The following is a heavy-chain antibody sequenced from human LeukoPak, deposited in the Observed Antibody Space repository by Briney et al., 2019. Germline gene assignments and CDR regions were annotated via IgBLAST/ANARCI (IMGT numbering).Heavy chain of an antibody. CDR1: GYTFTSYD. V-gene: IGHV1-8*01. CDR2: MNPNSGNT. J-gene: IGHJ4*02. CDR3: ARDIRPPFDY. D-gene: IGHD5-12*01. Sequence: ASVKLPCNASGYTFTSYDINLLRHATGPGLDRLAWMNPNSGNTGYAQKFPGRVTMTRNTSISTAYMALSSLRSEDTAVYYCARDIRPPFDYWGQGTLVTVSS.